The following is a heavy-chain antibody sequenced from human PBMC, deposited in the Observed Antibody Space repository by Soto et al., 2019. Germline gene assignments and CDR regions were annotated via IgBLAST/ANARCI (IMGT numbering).Heavy chain of an antibody. CDR3: ARTSLTIFGPSYLGYYYGMDV. CDR2: ISYSGST. J-gene: IGHJ6*02. D-gene: IGHD3-3*01. Sequence: PSETLSLTCTVSGGSISSGEYYWTWIRQPPGKGLEWIGYISYSGSTHYSPSLKSRVSITVDTSKNQFSLNLASVSAEDTAVYYCARTSLTIFGPSYLGYYYGMDVWGQGTTVTVSS. V-gene: IGHV4-30-4*01. CDR1: GGSISSGEYY.